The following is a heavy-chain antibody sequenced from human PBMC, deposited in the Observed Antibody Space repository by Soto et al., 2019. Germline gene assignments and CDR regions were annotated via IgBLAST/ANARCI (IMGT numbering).Heavy chain of an antibody. CDR1: GGIFSSNT. V-gene: IGHV1-69*06. Sequence: QVYLVQSGAEVKKPGSSVKTSCKASGGIFSSNTINWVRQAAGQGLEWMGGIIPLFGTANYPEKFQGRVTITADKSTKTEYMELTSLRSEDTAVYYCASKAACGGDCYAFDSWGQGTLVTVSS. D-gene: IGHD2-21*02. CDR2: IIPLFGTA. J-gene: IGHJ4*02. CDR3: ASKAACGGDCYAFDS.